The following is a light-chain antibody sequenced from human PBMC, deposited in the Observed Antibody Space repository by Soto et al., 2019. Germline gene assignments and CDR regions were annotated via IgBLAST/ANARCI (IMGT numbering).Light chain of an antibody. CDR2: EGS. CDR3: CSYAGSITFVV. J-gene: IGLJ2*01. V-gene: IGLV2-23*03. CDR1: SSDVGGYNL. Sequence: QSVLTQPASVSGSPGQSITISCTGTSSDVGGYNLVSWYQQHPGKAPKLMIYEGSKRPSGVSNRFSGSKSGNTASLTISGLQAEDEADYYCCSYAGSITFVVFGGGTKLTVL.